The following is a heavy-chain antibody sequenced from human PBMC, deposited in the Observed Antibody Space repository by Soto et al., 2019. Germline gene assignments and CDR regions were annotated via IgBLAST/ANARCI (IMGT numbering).Heavy chain of an antibody. CDR3: ARYSGYTLPYSYGRTQDLMGSNYYGMDV. CDR2: INPNSGGT. V-gene: IGHV1-2*04. Sequence: ASVKVSCKASGYTFTGYYMHWVRQAPGQGLEWMGWINPNSGGTNYAQKFQGWVTMTRDTSISTAYMELSRLRSDDTAVYYCARYSGYTLPYSYGRTQDLMGSNYYGMDVWGQGTTVTVSS. J-gene: IGHJ6*02. CDR1: GYTFTGYY. D-gene: IGHD5-18*01.